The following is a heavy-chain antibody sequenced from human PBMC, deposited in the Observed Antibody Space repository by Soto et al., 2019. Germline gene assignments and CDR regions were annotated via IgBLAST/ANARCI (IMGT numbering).Heavy chain of an antibody. J-gene: IGHJ4*02. Sequence: ASVKVSCKASGYTFSSYAMHWVRQAPGQRLEWMGWINAGYGNTKSSQKFQDRVTISRDTSASTAYMELTSLRSEDTAVYYCARDTGDGTSDFWGQATLVTVSS. V-gene: IGHV1-3*01. CDR2: INAGYGNT. CDR3: ARDTGDGTSDF. CDR1: GYTFSSYA. D-gene: IGHD7-27*01.